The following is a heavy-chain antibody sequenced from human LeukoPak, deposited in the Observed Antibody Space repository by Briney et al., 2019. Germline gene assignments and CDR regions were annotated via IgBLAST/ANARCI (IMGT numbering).Heavy chain of an antibody. CDR2: IYYSGST. CDR3: ARETLPFLVD. D-gene: IGHD2-15*01. Sequence: SESLSLPCTVSGGSLSSHYWSWMRDPPGKGLEWIGYIYYSGSTNYNPSLKSRVTISVDTSKNQFSLKLSSVTAADTAVYYCARETLPFLVDWGQGTLVTVSS. V-gene: IGHV4-59*11. J-gene: IGHJ4*02. CDR1: GGSLSSHY.